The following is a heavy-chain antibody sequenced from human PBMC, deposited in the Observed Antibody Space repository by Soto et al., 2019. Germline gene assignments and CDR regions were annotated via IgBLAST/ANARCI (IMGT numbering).Heavy chain of an antibody. CDR3: ARSPSIPARLNWFDP. D-gene: IGHD6-6*01. J-gene: IGHJ5*02. V-gene: IGHV5-10-1*01. CDR2: IDPSDSYT. Sequence: GESRKISCKGSGYSFTSYWISWVRQMPGKGLEWMGRIDPSDSYTNYSPSFQGHVTISADKSISTAYLQWSSLKASDTAMYYCARSPSIPARLNWFDPWGQGTLVTVSS. CDR1: GYSFTSYW.